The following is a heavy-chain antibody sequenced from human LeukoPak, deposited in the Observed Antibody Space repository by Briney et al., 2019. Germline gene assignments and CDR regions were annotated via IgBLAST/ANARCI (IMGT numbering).Heavy chain of an antibody. CDR3: ARNYYDSSGEL. J-gene: IGHJ4*02. D-gene: IGHD3-22*01. V-gene: IGHV3-23*01. Sequence: GGSLRLSCAASGFSLSNYAMSWVRQAPGKGLEWVSVISGSGGSRYYADSVKGRFTISRDNSKNTLYLQMNSLRAEDTAVYYCARNYYDSSGELWGQGTLVTVSS. CDR1: GFSLSNYA. CDR2: ISGSGGSR.